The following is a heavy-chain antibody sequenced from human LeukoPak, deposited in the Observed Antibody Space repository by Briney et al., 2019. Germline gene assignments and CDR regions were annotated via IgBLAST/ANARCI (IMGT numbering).Heavy chain of an antibody. D-gene: IGHD3-22*01. CDR1: GFTFKNYA. V-gene: IGHV3-23*01. CDR3: AKLGGFFDTSAKRYFQH. J-gene: IGHJ1*01. Sequence: GGSLRLSCAASGFTFKNYAMSWVRQAPGKGVEGGSAICGGGATTYYADSVKGRFTISRDNSKDTLYLQMNSLRADDTAIYYCAKLGGFFDTSAKRYFQHWGQGTLVTVSS. CDR2: ICGGGATT.